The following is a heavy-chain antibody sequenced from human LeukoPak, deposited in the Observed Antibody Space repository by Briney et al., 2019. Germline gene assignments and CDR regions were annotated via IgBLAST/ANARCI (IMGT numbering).Heavy chain of an antibody. J-gene: IGHJ4*02. Sequence: PGGSLRLSCAASGFTFSSYEMNWVRQAPGKGLEWVPYISSSGSTIYYADSVKGRFTISRDNAKNSLYLQMNSLRAEDTAVYYCARDKQGYYFDYWGQGTLVTVSS. CDR1: GFTFSSYE. CDR2: ISSSGSTI. V-gene: IGHV3-48*03. CDR3: ARDKQGYYFDY.